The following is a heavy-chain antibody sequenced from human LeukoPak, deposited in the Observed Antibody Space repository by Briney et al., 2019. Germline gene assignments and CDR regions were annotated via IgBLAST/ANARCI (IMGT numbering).Heavy chain of an antibody. CDR1: GGSISSYY. CDR2: IYYSGST. V-gene: IGHV4-59*08. J-gene: IGHJ3*02. D-gene: IGHD2-21*02. Sequence: SETLSLTCTVSGGSISSYYWSWIRQPPGKGLEWIGYIYYSGSTNYNPSLKSRVTISVDTSKNQFSLKLSSVTAADTAVYYCASLPNCGGDCYSQDAFDIWGQGTMVTVSS. CDR3: ASLPNCGGDCYSQDAFDI.